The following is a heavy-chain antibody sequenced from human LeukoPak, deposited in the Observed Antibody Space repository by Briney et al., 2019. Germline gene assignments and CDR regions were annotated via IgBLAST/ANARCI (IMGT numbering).Heavy chain of an antibody. CDR1: GYSISSGYY. CDR2: IYYSGST. CDR3: ARAPEGSSGPADY. J-gene: IGHJ4*02. D-gene: IGHD3-22*01. Sequence: SETLSLTCAVSGYSISSGYYWGWLRQPPGKGLEWLRHIYYSGSTNYNPSLKSRVTISVDTSKNQFSLKLSSVTAADTAVYYCARAPEGSSGPADYWGQGTLVTVSS. V-gene: IGHV4-61*01.